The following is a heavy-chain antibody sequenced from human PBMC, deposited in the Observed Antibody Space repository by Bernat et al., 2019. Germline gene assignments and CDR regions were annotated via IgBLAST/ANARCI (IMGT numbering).Heavy chain of an antibody. CDR3: ARLKNTGNYFRY. CDR2: IYYSGST. V-gene: IGHV4-39*01. Sequence: QVQLQESGPGLVKPSETLSLTCTVSGGSISSGSYYWGWIRQPPGKGLEWIGSIYYSGSTYYNPSLKSRVTISVDTSKNQFSLNLSSVTAADTAVYYCARLKNTGNYFRYWGQGTLVTVSS. CDR1: GGSISSGSYY. D-gene: IGHD7-27*01. J-gene: IGHJ1*01.